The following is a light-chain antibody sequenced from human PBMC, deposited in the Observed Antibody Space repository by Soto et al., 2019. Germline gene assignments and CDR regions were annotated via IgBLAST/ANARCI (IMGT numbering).Light chain of an antibody. CDR2: EDK. CDR1: SGAIGSNY. Sequence: NFMLTQPHSVSASPGKTVTISCTRSSGAIGSNYVQWYQQRPGSSPTTVIYEDKQRPSGVPDRFSGSIDSSSNSASLTISGMKTEDEADYYCQSYARNNPWVFGGGTKLTV. V-gene: IGLV6-57*01. J-gene: IGLJ3*02. CDR3: QSYARNNPWV.